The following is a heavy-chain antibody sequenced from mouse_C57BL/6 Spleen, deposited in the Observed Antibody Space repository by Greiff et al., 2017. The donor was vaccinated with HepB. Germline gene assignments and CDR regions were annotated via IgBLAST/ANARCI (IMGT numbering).Heavy chain of an antibody. Sequence: VKLLESGAELVRPGTSVKVSCKASGYAFTNYLIEWVKQRPGQGLEWIGVINPGSGGTNYNEKFKGKVTLTADKSSSTTYMQLSSLTSEDSAVYFCAKSGMDYGGQGTSVTVSS. D-gene: IGHD3-1*01. CDR3: AKSGMDY. CDR1: GYAFTNYL. J-gene: IGHJ4*01. V-gene: IGHV1-54*01. CDR2: INPGSGGT.